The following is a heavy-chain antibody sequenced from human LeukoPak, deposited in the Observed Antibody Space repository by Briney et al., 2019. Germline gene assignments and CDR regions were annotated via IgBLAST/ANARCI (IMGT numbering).Heavy chain of an antibody. V-gene: IGHV3-23*01. CDR1: GLTFTGYA. CDR3: AKGSYYGSSGSFYFDY. J-gene: IGHJ4*02. D-gene: IGHD3-22*01. CDR2: IGGIDDNT. Sequence: RSLRLSCAASGLTFTGYAMNWVRQGPRKGLDGVSGIGGIDDNTYYADSVKGRFTICRDNSKNTLYVQVNSLGTEDAAAYYCAKGSYYGSSGSFYFDYWGQGTLVTVSS.